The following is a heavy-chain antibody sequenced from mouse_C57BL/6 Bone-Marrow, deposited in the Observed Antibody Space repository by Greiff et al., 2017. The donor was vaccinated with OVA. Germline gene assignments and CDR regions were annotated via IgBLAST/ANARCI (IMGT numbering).Heavy chain of an antibody. Sequence: VQLKQSGAELARPGASVKLSCKASGYTFTSYGISWVKQRTGQGLEWIGEIYPRSGNTYYNEKFKGKATLTADKSSSTAYMELRSLTSEDSAVYFCARYDSSGYLDYWGQGTTLTVSS. CDR1: GYTFTSYG. CDR3: ARYDSSGYLDY. V-gene: IGHV1-81*01. CDR2: IYPRSGNT. J-gene: IGHJ2*01. D-gene: IGHD3-2*02.